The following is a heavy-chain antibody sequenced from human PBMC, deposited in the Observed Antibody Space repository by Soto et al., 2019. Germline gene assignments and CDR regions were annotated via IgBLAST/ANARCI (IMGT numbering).Heavy chain of an antibody. D-gene: IGHD2-2*01. CDR2: INPSGGST. V-gene: IGHV1-46*01. Sequence: GASVKVSCKASGYTFTSYYMHWVRQAPGQGLEWMGIINPSGGSTSYAQKFQGRVTMTRDTSTSTVYMELSSLRSEDTAVYYCARAVDIVVVPAAQGAEAFDIWGQGTMVTV. CDR3: ARAVDIVVVPAAQGAEAFDI. J-gene: IGHJ3*02. CDR1: GYTFTSYY.